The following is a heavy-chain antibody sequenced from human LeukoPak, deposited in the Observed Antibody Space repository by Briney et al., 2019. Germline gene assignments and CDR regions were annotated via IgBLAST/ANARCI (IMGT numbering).Heavy chain of an antibody. CDR2: IYSGGST. CDR3: AGAARNYYYYYMDV. J-gene: IGHJ6*03. V-gene: IGHV3-66*02. D-gene: IGHD6-6*01. Sequence: GGSLRLSCAASGFTFSNYWMSWVRQAPGKGLEWVSVIYSGGSTYYADSVKGRFTISRDNSKNTLYLQMNSLRAEDTAVYYCAGAARNYYYYYMDVWGKGTTVTVSS. CDR1: GFTFSNYW.